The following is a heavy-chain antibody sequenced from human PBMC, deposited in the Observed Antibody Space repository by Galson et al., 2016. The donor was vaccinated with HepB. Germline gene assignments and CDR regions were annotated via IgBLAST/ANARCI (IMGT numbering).Heavy chain of an antibody. CDR3: AKSATIFDYYYYGMDV. V-gene: IGHV3-30*18. D-gene: IGHD3-3*01. CDR2: ISYDGSLK. CDR1: EFPFSTYG. Sequence: SLRLSCAASEFPFSTYGMHWVRQAPGKGLEWVSAISYDGSLKYYADSVKGRFTISRDNSKNTLYLQMNSLRAEDTAVYHCAKSATIFDYYYYGMDVWGQGTTVTVSS. J-gene: IGHJ6*02.